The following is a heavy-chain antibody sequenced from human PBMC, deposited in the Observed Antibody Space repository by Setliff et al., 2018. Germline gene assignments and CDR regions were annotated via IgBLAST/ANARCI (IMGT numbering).Heavy chain of an antibody. CDR2: IYHSGST. CDR1: GQSFSDYY. J-gene: IGHJ3*01. V-gene: IGHV4-34*01. D-gene: IGHD3-3*01. Sequence: SETLSLTCAIYGQSFSDYYWIWVRQPPGKGLEWIGEIYHSGSTNYNPYLKSRVTISVDTSKNRYSRNLRSVTSTDTSVYYCARIGYFDFWRGYGVGAFDVWGHGTTVTVS. CDR3: ARIGYFDFWRGYGVGAFDV.